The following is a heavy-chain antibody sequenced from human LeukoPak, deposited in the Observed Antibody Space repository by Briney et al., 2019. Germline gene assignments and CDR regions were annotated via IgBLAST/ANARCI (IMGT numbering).Heavy chain of an antibody. D-gene: IGHD1-26*01. CDR1: GFTFSSYA. Sequence: PGGSLRLSGAASGFTFSSYAMSWVRQAPGKGLEWVSAISGSGGSTYYGDSVKGRFTISRDNSKNTLYLQMNSLRAEDTALYYCARPSSPYYYYYGMDVWGQGTTVTVSS. CDR2: ISGSGGST. V-gene: IGHV3-23*01. CDR3: ARPSSPYYYYYGMDV. J-gene: IGHJ6*02.